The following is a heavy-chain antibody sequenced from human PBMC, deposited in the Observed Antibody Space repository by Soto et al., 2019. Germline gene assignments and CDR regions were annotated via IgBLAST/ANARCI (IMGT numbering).Heavy chain of an antibody. J-gene: IGHJ5*02. CDR3: ARDTSRYSGSYP. CDR1: VFTFSSYE. V-gene: IGHV3-48*03. D-gene: IGHD1-26*01. CDR2: ISSSGSTI. Sequence: VGSLRLSCASSVFTFSSYEMNCVRHSPGKGLEWVSYISSSGSTIYYADSVKGRFTISRDNAKNSLYLQMNSLRAEDTAVYYCARDTSRYSGSYPWGQGTLVTVSS.